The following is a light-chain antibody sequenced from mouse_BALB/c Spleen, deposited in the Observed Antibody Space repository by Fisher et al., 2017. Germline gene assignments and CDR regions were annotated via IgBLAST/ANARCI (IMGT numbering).Light chain of an antibody. CDR3: QQYSGYPLT. CDR1: ESVDSYGNSF. J-gene: IGKJ2*01. V-gene: IGKV4-57-1*01. CDR2: STS. Sequence: DIVLTQSPASLAVSLGQRATISCRASESVDSYGNSFMHWYQQKSGASPKLWIYSTSNLASGVPARFSGSGSGTSYSLTISSVEAEDAATYYCQQYSGYPLTFGGGTKLEIK.